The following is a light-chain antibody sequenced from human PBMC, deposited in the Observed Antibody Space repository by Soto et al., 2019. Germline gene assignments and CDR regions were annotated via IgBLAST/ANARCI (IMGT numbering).Light chain of an antibody. V-gene: IGKV1-39*01. J-gene: IGKJ3*01. CDR1: QNIGNY. Sequence: DIQLTQSLSSLSASVGDRVTITCRASQNIGNYLNWYQQKPGKAPKFLIYGASTLESGIPSRFSGSGSGTDFTLTISSLQPEDFATYYCQQTYSDFSFTFGPGTKVDVK. CDR2: GAS. CDR3: QQTYSDFSFT.